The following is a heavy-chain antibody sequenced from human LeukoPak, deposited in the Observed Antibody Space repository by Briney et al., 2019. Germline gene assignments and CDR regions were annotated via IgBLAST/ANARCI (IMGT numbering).Heavy chain of an antibody. V-gene: IGHV3-30*18. D-gene: IGHD3-10*01. CDR1: GFTFSSYG. CDR3: AKACYGSGSSLDWFDP. Sequence: GRSLRLSCAASGFTFSSYGMHWVRQAPGKGLEWVAIISYDGSKKYYGDSVKGRFTISRDNSKNTLYLQMNSLRAEDTAVYYCAKACYGSGSSLDWFDPWGQGTLVTVSS. J-gene: IGHJ5*02. CDR2: ISYDGSKK.